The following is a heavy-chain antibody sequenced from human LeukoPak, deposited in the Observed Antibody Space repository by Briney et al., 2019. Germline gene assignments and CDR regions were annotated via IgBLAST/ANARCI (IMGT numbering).Heavy chain of an antibody. V-gene: IGHV4-59*01. CDR3: ARDPLDYYDSSGRSN. CDR1: GGSISSYY. Sequence: PSETLSLTCTVSGGSISSYYWSWIRQPPGKGLEWIGYIYYTGSTNYNPSLKSRVTMSVDTSKNQFSLKLSSVTAADTAVYYCARDPLDYYDSSGRSNWGQGTLVTVSS. J-gene: IGHJ4*02. CDR2: IYYTGST. D-gene: IGHD3-22*01.